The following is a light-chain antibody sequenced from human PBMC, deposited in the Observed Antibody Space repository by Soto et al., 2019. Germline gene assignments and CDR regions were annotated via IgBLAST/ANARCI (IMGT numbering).Light chain of an antibody. J-gene: IGKJ1*01. Sequence: ETVLTQSPAHLSLSPGARATFSCTASQSVSRNYLAWSQQKPGQAPRLLIYGAFKRATGIPDRFSGSGAGTDFTLTISRMEPEDFAVYCCQQYGSSPRTFGQGTKVDIK. CDR1: QSVSRNY. CDR2: GAF. CDR3: QQYGSSPRT. V-gene: IGKV3-20*01.